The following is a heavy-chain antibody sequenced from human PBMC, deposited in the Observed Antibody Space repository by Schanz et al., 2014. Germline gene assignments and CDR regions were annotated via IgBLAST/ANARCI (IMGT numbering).Heavy chain of an antibody. CDR3: ARKMKLGVYGGKGHDSLDI. Sequence: EVQLVASGGGLVQPGGSLRLSCAASGFTFSSYGMHWVRQAPGRGLEWVSSISTSGTYMYIADSLKGRLTISRDDAKKSMYLQMNNLRAEDTAVYYCARKMKLGVYGGKGHDSLDIWGQGTMVTVSS. D-gene: IGHD4-17*01. V-gene: IGHV3-21*01. CDR1: GFTFSSYG. J-gene: IGHJ3*02. CDR2: ISTSGTYM.